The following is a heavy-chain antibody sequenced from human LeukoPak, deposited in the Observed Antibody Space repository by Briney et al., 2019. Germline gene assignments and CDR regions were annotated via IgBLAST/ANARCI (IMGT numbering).Heavy chain of an antibody. CDR3: ARREVYYHYYMDV. D-gene: IGHD1-26*01. V-gene: IGHV3-7*01. CDR1: GFTFSSYW. CDR2: IKQDGSEK. J-gene: IGHJ6*03. Sequence: GGSLRLSCAASGFTFSSYWMSWVRQAPGKGLEGVANIKQDGSEKYYVDSVKGRFTISRDNAKNSLYLQMNSLRAEDTAVYYCARREVYYHYYMDVWGKGTTVTISS.